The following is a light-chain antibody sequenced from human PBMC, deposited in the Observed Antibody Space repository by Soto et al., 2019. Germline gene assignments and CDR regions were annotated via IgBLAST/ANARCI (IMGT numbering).Light chain of an antibody. CDR1: RSNIGTNS. J-gene: IGLJ1*01. V-gene: IGLV1-47*02. CDR3: AAWDDSLSGYV. Sequence: QSALTQPPSASGTPGQRVAISCSGSRSNIGTNSVYWYQKLPGTAPRDLIYSNNQRPSGVPDRFSGSKSGTSASLAISGLRSEDEADYYCAAWDDSLSGYVFGAGTKVTVL. CDR2: SNN.